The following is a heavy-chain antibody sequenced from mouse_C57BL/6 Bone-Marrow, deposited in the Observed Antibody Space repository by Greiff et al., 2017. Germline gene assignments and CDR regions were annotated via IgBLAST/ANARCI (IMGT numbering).Heavy chain of an antibody. CDR2: IDPANGNT. V-gene: IGHV14-3*01. CDR1: GFNIKNTS. J-gene: IGHJ4*01. Sequence: VQLQQYVAELVMPGASFPSACTSSGFNIKNTSMHWVKQRPEQGLEWIGRIDPANGNTKYAPKFHGKATITADTSSNTAYLQLSSLTSEDTAIYYCARVYGSIAMDYWGQGTSVTVSS. D-gene: IGHD1-1*01. CDR3: ARVYGSIAMDY.